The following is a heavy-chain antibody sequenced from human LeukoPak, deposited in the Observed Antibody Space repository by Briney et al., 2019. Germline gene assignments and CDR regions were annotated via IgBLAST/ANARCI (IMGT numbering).Heavy chain of an antibody. CDR2: INPSGGST. CDR3: ARDQEVDY. Sequence: ASVKVSCKASGYTCTSYYMHWVRQAPGQGLEWMGIINPSGGSTSYEKKYQGRVTMTRDTSTSTVYMELSILRSEDTAVYSCARDQEVDYWGQGTLVTVSS. V-gene: IGHV1-46*01. J-gene: IGHJ4*02. CDR1: GYTCTSYY.